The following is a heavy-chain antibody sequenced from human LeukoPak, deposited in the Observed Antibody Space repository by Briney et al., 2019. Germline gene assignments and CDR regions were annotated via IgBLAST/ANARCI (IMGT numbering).Heavy chain of an antibody. Sequence: GGSLRLSCAASGFTFSSYSMNWVRQAPGKGLEWVSHITASGTAMFYADSVKGRFTISRDNAKNSLYLQMNSLRVEDTAVFYCARDQYDTWSRRGNFDSWGQGTLVIVSS. CDR3: ARDQYDTWSRRGNFDS. D-gene: IGHD3-3*01. V-gene: IGHV3-48*01. J-gene: IGHJ4*02. CDR2: ITASGTAM. CDR1: GFTFSSYS.